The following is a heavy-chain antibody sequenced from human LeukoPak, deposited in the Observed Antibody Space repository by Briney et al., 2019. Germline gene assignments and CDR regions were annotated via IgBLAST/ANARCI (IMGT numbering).Heavy chain of an antibody. D-gene: IGHD3-22*01. V-gene: IGHV4-59*01. CDR3: ARGGPLSYDSSGLGDY. Sequence: PSETLSLTCTVPGGSISSYYWSWIRQPPGKGLEWIGYIYYSGSTNYNPSLKSRVTMSVDTSKNQFSLELSSVTAADTAVYYCARGGPLSYDSSGLGDYWGQGTLVTVSS. CDR1: GGSISSYY. CDR2: IYYSGST. J-gene: IGHJ4*02.